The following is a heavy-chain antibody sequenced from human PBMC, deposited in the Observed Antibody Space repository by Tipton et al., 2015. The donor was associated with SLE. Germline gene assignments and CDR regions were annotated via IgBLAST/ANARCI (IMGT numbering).Heavy chain of an antibody. CDR3: AKVDRTNMVTSFDY. V-gene: IGHV3-48*01. CDR2: ISGSSNAI. Sequence: SLRLSCAASGFSFSKFAMTWVRQAPGKGLEWVSYISGSSNAIYYADSVKGRFIISRDNAKNSLYLQLNSLRAEDTAVYYCAKVDRTNMVTSFDYWGQGTLVTVSS. CDR1: GFSFSKFA. J-gene: IGHJ4*02. D-gene: IGHD5-18*01.